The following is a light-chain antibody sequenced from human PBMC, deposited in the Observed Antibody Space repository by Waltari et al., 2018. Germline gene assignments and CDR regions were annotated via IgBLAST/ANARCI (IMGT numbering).Light chain of an antibody. CDR1: RSVSKR. V-gene: IGKV3-20*01. Sequence: SCRASRSVSKRLDWDQQRPGQAPRLLLYAAATRATGIPDRFRGSGYGTDLSLIISRREPEDFAVYYCQNHERLPATFGQGTKVEIK. J-gene: IGKJ1*01. CDR2: AAA. CDR3: QNHERLPAT.